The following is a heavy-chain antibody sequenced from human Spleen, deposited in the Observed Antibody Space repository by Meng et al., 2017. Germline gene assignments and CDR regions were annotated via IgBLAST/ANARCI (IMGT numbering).Heavy chain of an antibody. D-gene: IGHD4-11*01. CDR3: ARGPTTMAHDFDY. Sequence: QGQLQQWGARLLTLSETLSLSCAVYSGSFSGSYWSWIRQPPGKGLEWIGEINHSGSTNYNPSLKSRVTISVDTSKNQFSLKLSSVTAADTAVYYCARGPTTMAHDFDYWGQGTLVTVSS. CDR2: INHSGST. V-gene: IGHV4-34*01. CDR1: SGSFSGSY. J-gene: IGHJ4*02.